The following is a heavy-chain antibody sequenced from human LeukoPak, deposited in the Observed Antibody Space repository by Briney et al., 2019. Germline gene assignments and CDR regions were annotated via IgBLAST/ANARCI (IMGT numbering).Heavy chain of an antibody. V-gene: IGHV4-4*07. J-gene: IGHJ6*03. CDR3: AREIGSSWYTYYYYYMDV. CDR2: IYTSGST. CDR1: GGSISSYY. Sequence: SETLSLTCTVSGGSISSYYWSWIRQPAGKGLEWIGRIYTSGSTNYNPSLKSRVTTSVDTSKNQFSLKLSSVTAADTAVYYCAREIGSSWYTYYYYYMDVWGKGTTVTVSS. D-gene: IGHD6-13*01.